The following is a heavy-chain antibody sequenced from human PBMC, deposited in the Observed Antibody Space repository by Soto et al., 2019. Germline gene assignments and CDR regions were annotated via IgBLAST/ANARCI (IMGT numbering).Heavy chain of an antibody. Sequence: QVQLVESGGGVVQPGRSLRLSCAASGFSYSSYDMHWVRQAPGKGLEWVAVISYDGSNKYYADSVKGRFTISRDNSKNTLYLQMNSLRAKDTAVYYCPSPPMTTMSWGQGTLVTVPS. CDR3: PSPPMTTMS. J-gene: IGHJ5*02. CDR2: ISYDGSNK. CDR1: GFSYSSYD. D-gene: IGHD4-4*01. V-gene: IGHV3-30*03.